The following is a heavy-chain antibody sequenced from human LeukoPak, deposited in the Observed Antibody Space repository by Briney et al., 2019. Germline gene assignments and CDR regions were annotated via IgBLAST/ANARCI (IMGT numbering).Heavy chain of an antibody. CDR3: VKDRVDGSGSQFDS. Sequence: GGSLRLSCAASGFTLSNHAMIWVRQAPGKGLEWASSISGSGAMTYYADSVKGRFTISRDNAMDRLYLQMNSLRADDTAVYYCVKDRVDGSGSQFDSWGQGSLVIVSS. V-gene: IGHV3-23*01. CDR2: ISGSGAMT. D-gene: IGHD3-10*01. J-gene: IGHJ4*02. CDR1: GFTLSNHA.